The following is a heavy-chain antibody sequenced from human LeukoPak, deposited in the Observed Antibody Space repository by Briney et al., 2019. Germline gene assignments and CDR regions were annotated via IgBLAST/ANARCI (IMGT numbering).Heavy chain of an antibody. J-gene: IGHJ4*02. V-gene: IGHV3-23*01. D-gene: IGHD6-13*01. CDR3: AKGDGYSSSWYHPGPFDY. Sequence: GGSLRLSCAASGFTFGNYAMYWVRQAPGKGLEWVSGISGRGGGTYFADSVKGRFTISRDNSKNTLYLQMNSLRAEDTAVYYCAKGDGYSSSWYHPGPFDYWGQGTLVTVSS. CDR1: GFTFGNYA. CDR2: ISGRGGGT.